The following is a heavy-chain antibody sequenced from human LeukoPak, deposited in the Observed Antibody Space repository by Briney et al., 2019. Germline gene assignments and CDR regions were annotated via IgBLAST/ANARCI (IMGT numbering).Heavy chain of an antibody. D-gene: IGHD4-23*01. J-gene: IGHJ4*02. CDR1: GFTFSSYE. Sequence: GGSLRLSCAASGFTFSSYEMNWVRQAPGKGLEWVGRIKSKTDGGTTDYAAPVKGRFTISRDDSKNTLYLQMNSLKTEDTAVYYCTTDPSSDYGGNSNYWGQGTLVTVSS. CDR2: IKSKTDGGTT. V-gene: IGHV3-15*01. CDR3: TTDPSSDYGGNSNY.